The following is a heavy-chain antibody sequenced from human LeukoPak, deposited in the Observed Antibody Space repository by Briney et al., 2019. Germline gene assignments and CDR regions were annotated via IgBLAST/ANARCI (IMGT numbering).Heavy chain of an antibody. CDR2: ISGSGGST. J-gene: IGHJ4*02. Sequence: GGSLRLSCAASGFTFSSYAMSWVRQAPGKGLEWDSAISGSGGSTYYADSVKGRFTISRDNSKNTLYLQMNSLRAEDTAVYYCAKGLEWELYYFDYWGQGTLVTVSS. D-gene: IGHD1-26*01. CDR1: GFTFSSYA. V-gene: IGHV3-23*01. CDR3: AKGLEWELYYFDY.